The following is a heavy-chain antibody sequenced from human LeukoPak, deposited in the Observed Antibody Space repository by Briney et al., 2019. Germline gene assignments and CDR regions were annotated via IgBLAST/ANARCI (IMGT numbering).Heavy chain of an antibody. D-gene: IGHD6-13*01. J-gene: IGHJ3*02. Sequence: SETLSLTCAVSGYSISSGYYWGWIRQPPGKGLECIGSIYHSGNTYYNPSLKSRVTISVDTSRNEFSLKLSSVTAADTAVYYCARLGYSSSWRHSGAFDIWGQGTMVTVSS. V-gene: IGHV4-38-2*01. CDR1: GYSISSGYY. CDR2: IYHSGNT. CDR3: ARLGYSSSWRHSGAFDI.